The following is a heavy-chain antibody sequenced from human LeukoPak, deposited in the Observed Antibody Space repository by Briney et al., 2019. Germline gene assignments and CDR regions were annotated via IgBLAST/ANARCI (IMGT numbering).Heavy chain of an antibody. J-gene: IGHJ4*02. CDR2: ISGSGGST. D-gene: IGHD6-13*01. CDR3: AKLRIFMGSGYSSSWYPNSPDY. Sequence: LAGGSLRLSCAASGFTVSSNYMSWVRQAPGKGLEWVSAISGSGGSTYYADSVKGRFAISRDYSKNTLYLQMNSLRAEDTAVYYCAKLRIFMGSGYSSSWYPNSPDYWGQGTLVTVSS. V-gene: IGHV3-23*01. CDR1: GFTVSSNY.